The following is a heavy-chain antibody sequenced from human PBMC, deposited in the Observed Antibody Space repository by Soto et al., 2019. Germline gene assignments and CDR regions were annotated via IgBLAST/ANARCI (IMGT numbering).Heavy chain of an antibody. V-gene: IGHV4-34*01. J-gene: IGHJ5*02. CDR3: ARSGRPQQVRRNWFDP. CDR2: INHSGST. D-gene: IGHD6-13*01. Sequence: SETLSLTCAVYGGSFSSYYWSWFRQPPGRGLEWIGEINHSGSTNYTPSLKSRLTMSVDTSKNQFSLNLSSVTAADTAVYYCARSGRPQQVRRNWFDPWGQGTLVTVSS. CDR1: GGSFSSYY.